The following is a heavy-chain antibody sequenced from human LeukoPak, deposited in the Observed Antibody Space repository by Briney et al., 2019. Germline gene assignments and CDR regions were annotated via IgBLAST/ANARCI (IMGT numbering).Heavy chain of an antibody. Sequence: SETLSLTCAVYGGSFSGYYWSWIRQPPGKGLEWIGEINHSGSTNYNPSLKSRVTISVDTSKNQFSLKLSSVTAADTAVYYCARALGYSSSFFFDPWGQGTLVTVSS. D-gene: IGHD6-13*01. V-gene: IGHV4-34*01. CDR1: GGSFSGYY. CDR2: INHSGST. J-gene: IGHJ5*02. CDR3: ARALGYSSSFFFDP.